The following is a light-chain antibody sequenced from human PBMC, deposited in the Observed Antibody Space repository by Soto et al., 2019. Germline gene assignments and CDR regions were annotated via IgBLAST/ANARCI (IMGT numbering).Light chain of an antibody. Sequence: DVVMTQSPLSLPVTLGQPASISCRSSQSLVHSNGYTFLSWFQQRPGQSPRRLIWLVSNRGSGVPDRFSGSGSGTDFTLKISRVESEDVGLYYFMQGTHWAWTFGQGTRVEI. CDR3: MQGTHWAWT. J-gene: IGKJ1*01. V-gene: IGKV2-30*02. CDR2: LVS. CDR1: QSLVHSNGYTF.